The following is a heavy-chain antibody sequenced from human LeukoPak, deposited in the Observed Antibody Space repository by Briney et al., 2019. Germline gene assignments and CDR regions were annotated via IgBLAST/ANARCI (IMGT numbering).Heavy chain of an antibody. CDR1: GFTFSSYA. J-gene: IGHJ4*02. Sequence: TGGSLRLSCAASGFTFSSYAMSWVRQAPGKGLEWVSAISGSGGSTYYADSVKGRFTISRDNSKNTFYLQMNSLRAEDTAVYYCAKGGGGSGSYFDYWGQGTLVTVSS. CDR2: ISGSGGST. V-gene: IGHV3-23*01. D-gene: IGHD1-26*01. CDR3: AKGGGGSGSYFDY.